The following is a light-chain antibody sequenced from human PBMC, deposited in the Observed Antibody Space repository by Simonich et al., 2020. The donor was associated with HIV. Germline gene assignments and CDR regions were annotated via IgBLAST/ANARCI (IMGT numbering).Light chain of an antibody. CDR3: QQYYSSPFT. J-gene: IGKJ3*01. V-gene: IGKV4-1*01. CDR2: WAS. CDR1: QPILYSSNNKNY. Sequence: DIVMTQSPDSLAVSLGERATINCTSSQPILYSSNNKNYLAWYQQRPRQPPNLLIYWASTRESGVPDRFSGSGSGTDFTLTINSLQAEDVAVYYCQQYYSSPFTFGPGTKVDIK.